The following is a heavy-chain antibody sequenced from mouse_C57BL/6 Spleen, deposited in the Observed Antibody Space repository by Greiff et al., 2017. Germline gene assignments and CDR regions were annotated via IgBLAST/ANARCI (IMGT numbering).Heavy chain of an antibody. Sequence: DVHLVESGGGLVKPGGSLKLSCAASGFTFSDYGMHWVRQAPEKGLEWVAYISSGSSTIYYADTVKGRFTISRDNAKNTLFLQMTSLRSEDTAMYYCAIYYDYDGAIAYGGQGTLVTVSA. J-gene: IGHJ3*01. V-gene: IGHV5-17*01. CDR3: AIYYDYDGAIAY. D-gene: IGHD2-4*01. CDR2: ISSGSSTI. CDR1: GFTFSDYG.